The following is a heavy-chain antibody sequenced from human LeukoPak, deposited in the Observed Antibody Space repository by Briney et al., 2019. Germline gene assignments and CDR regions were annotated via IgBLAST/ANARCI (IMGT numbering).Heavy chain of an antibody. J-gene: IGHJ6*02. D-gene: IGHD2-2*01. CDR1: GFTFHDYG. CDR3: SREGYCSTTSCAYAMDV. Sequence: GCSQTLPCADSGFTFHDYGMSWVRQVPGKGLDGLAGIYLNGGNTGHPHPAKGRFTISRNNAKKSLYLQINSRSADGTAFYYRSREGYCSTTSCAYAMDVWGQGTTVTVSS. CDR2: IYLNGGNT. V-gene: IGHV3-20*04.